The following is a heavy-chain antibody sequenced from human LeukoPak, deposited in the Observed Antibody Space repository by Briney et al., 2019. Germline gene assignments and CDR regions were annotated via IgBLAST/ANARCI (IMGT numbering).Heavy chain of an antibody. D-gene: IGHD3-10*01. J-gene: IGHJ4*02. V-gene: IGHV4-4*07. CDR3: AREARFGEYRFDY. Sequence: SETLSLTCTVSGRSLSSYYWSLIRHPAGEGLEWVGRIYTSGSTNYNPSLKGRVTMSVDTSKNQFSLKLSSVPAADTAVYYCAREARFGEYRFDYWGQGTLVTVPS. CDR1: GRSLSSYY. CDR2: IYTSGST.